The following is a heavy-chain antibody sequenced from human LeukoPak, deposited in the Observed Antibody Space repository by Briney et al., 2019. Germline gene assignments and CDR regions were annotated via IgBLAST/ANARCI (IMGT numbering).Heavy chain of an antibody. CDR1: GGSISSYY. J-gene: IGHJ4*02. Sequence: SETLSLTCTVSGGSISSYYWSWIRQPPGKGLEWIGYIYYSGNTNYNPSLKGRITISLDTFRNQFSLKLSSVTAADTAVYYCAGAGGWKYYFDYWGQGTLVTVSS. V-gene: IGHV4-59*01. CDR3: AGAGGWKYYFDY. CDR2: IYYSGNT. D-gene: IGHD6-19*01.